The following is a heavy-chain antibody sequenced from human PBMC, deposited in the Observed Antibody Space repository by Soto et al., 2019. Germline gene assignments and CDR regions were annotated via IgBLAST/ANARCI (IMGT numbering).Heavy chain of an antibody. V-gene: IGHV3-23*01. D-gene: IGHD3-3*01. Sequence: GGSLRLSCAASGFTFSSYAMSWVRQAPGKGLEWVSAISGSGGSTYYADSVKGRFTISRDNSKNTLYLQMNSLRAEDTAVYYCAKDEVTIFGVVSYYYYMDVWGKGTTVTVSS. J-gene: IGHJ6*03. CDR2: ISGSGGST. CDR3: AKDEVTIFGVVSYYYYMDV. CDR1: GFTFSSYA.